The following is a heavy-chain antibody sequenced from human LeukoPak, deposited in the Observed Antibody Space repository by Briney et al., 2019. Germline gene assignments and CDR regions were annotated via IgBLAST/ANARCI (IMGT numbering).Heavy chain of an antibody. Sequence: GRSLRLSCAASGFTFSSYGMHWVRQAPGKGLEWVAVISYDGSNKYYADSVKGRFTISRDNSKNTLYLQMNSLRAEDTAVYYCAKGIAVAGGVFDYWGQGTLVTVSS. V-gene: IGHV3-30*18. D-gene: IGHD6-19*01. CDR1: GFTFSSYG. CDR3: AKGIAVAGGVFDY. CDR2: ISYDGSNK. J-gene: IGHJ4*02.